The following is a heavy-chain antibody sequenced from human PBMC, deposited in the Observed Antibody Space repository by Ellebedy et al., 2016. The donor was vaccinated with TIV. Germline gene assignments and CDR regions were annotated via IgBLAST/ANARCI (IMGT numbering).Heavy chain of an antibody. CDR3: AKDGYDILTGVDY. CDR1: GFTFSSYG. D-gene: IGHD3-9*01. V-gene: IGHV3-30*02. Sequence: GESLKISCAASGFTFSSYGMHWVRQAPGKGLEWVAFIRYDGSNKYYADSVKGRFTISRDNSKNTLYLQMNSLRAEDTAVYYCAKDGYDILTGVDYWGQGTLVTVSS. CDR2: IRYDGSNK. J-gene: IGHJ4*02.